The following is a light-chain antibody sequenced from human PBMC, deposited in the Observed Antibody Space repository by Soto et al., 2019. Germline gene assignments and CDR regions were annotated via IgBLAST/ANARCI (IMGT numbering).Light chain of an antibody. Sequence: DIQMTQSPAPLPASFGDTVPIPCRASQTIGTWLAWYQQKPGKAPKLLIYKASTLKSGVPSRFRGSGSGTEFTLTISSLQPDDFETYYCQHYNSYSEAFGQGTKVDIK. J-gene: IGKJ1*01. V-gene: IGKV1-5*03. CDR3: QHYNSYSEA. CDR2: KAS. CDR1: QTIGTW.